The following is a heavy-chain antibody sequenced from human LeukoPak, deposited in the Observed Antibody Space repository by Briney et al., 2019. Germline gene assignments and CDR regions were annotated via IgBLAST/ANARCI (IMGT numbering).Heavy chain of an antibody. V-gene: IGHV4-39*01. D-gene: IGHD2-2*01. J-gene: IGHJ5*02. CDR1: GGSISSSSYY. CDR2: IYYSGST. Sequence: SETLSLTCTVSGGSISSSSYYWGWIRQPPGKGLEWIGSIYYSGSTYYNPSLKSRVTISVDTSKNQFSLKLSSVTAADTAVYYCARHEYQLLISDPWGQGTLVTVSS. CDR3: ARHEYQLLISDP.